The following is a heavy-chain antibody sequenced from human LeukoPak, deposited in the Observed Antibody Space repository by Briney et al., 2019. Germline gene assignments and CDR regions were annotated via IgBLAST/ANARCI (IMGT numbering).Heavy chain of an antibody. V-gene: IGHV3-21*01. J-gene: IGHJ4*02. Sequence: GGSLRLSCAASGFTFSSYWMSWVRQAPGKGLEWVSSITSSSIHTFYADSVRGRFTISRDNAKNSLYLQMNSLRAEDTAVYYCAREVVGATYFDYWGQGTLVTVSS. D-gene: IGHD2-15*01. CDR3: AREVVGATYFDY. CDR2: ITSSSIHT. CDR1: GFTFSSYW.